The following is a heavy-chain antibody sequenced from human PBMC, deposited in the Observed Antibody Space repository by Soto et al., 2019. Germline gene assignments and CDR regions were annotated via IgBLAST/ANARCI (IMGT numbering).Heavy chain of an antibody. CDR2: ISSSSSYT. D-gene: IGHD5-12*01. V-gene: IGHV3-11*06. Sequence: PGGSLRLSCAASGFTFSDYYMSWIRQAPGKGLEWVSYISSSSSYTNYADSVKGRFTISRDNAKNSLYLQMNSLRAEDTAVYYCARSGWLRTHYYYYYGMDVWGQGTTVTVSS. J-gene: IGHJ6*02. CDR1: GFTFSDYY. CDR3: ARSGWLRTHYYYYYGMDV.